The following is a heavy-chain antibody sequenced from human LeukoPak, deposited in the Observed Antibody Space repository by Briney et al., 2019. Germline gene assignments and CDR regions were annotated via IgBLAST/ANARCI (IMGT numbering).Heavy chain of an antibody. V-gene: IGHV7-4-1*02. Sequence: GASVKVSCKASGYTFTTYSMNWVRQAPGQGLEWMGWINTNTGHPTYAQGFTGRFVFSLDTSVSTTYLQIRNLKAEDTAVYYCARGYNVDYWGQGTLVTVSS. CDR1: GYTFTTYS. CDR2: INTNTGHP. CDR3: ARGYNVDY. D-gene: IGHD5-18*01. J-gene: IGHJ4*02.